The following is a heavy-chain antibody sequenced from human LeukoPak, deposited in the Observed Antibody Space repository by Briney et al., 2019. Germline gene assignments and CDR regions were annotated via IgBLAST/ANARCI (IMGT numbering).Heavy chain of an antibody. CDR1: GYTFTGYY. J-gene: IGHJ3*02. V-gene: IGHV1-2*04. Sequence: ASVKVSCKASGYTFTGYYMHWVRQAPGQGLEWMGWINPNSGGTTYAQKFQGWVTMARDTPISTAYMELSRLRSDDTAVYYCARFHYYDSSGFWAFDIWGQGTMVTVSS. CDR3: ARFHYYDSSGFWAFDI. D-gene: IGHD3-22*01. CDR2: INPNSGGT.